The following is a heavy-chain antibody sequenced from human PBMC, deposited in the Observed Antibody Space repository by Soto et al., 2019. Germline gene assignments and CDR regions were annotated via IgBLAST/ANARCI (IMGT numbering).Heavy chain of an antibody. CDR2: INYNSGGT. Sequence: QVQLVQSGAEVKKPGASVKVSCKASGNTFTGYFLHWVRLAPGQGLEWMGWINYNSGGTNYAQKFQGWVTMTRDTSISTAYMELSRLRPDDTAVYYCARPLRQGSDTAMVLWGQGTLVTVSS. V-gene: IGHV1-2*04. J-gene: IGHJ4*02. CDR1: GNTFTGYF. D-gene: IGHD5-18*01. CDR3: ARPLRQGSDTAMVL.